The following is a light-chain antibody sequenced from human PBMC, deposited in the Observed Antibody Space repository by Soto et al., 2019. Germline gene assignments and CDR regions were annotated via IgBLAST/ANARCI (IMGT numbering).Light chain of an antibody. V-gene: IGLV2-23*02. CDR2: EVS. Sequence: QSVLTQPASVSGSPGQSITFSCTGASSDVGSYNLVSWYQHHPGKAPKLMIYEVSRRPSGVSNRFSGSKSGNTASLTISGLQAEDDADYYCCSYAGSSTFLYVVGTGTKVTVL. CDR3: CSYAGSSTFLYV. J-gene: IGLJ1*01. CDR1: SSDVGSYNL.